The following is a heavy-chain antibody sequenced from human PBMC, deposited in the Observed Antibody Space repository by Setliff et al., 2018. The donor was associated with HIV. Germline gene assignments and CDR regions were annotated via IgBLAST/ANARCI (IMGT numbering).Heavy chain of an antibody. CDR2: IDPNSGDT. Sequence: ASVKVSCKASGYTFTGHYLHWVRQAPGQGLEWMGWIDPNSGDTNYAQKFQGRVTITSDTSVSTAYMELRRLSSDDTAVYYCARDLASKAFDYWGQGTLVTVSS. V-gene: IGHV1-2*02. J-gene: IGHJ4*02. CDR3: ARDLASKAFDY. CDR1: GYTFTGHY.